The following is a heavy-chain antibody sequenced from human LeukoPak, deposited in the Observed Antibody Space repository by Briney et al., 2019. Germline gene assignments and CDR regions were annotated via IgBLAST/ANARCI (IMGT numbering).Heavy chain of an antibody. CDR1: GFTLSGSA. J-gene: IGHJ6*03. CDR3: TAPPSYCSSTSCYSRYYYYMDV. Sequence: PGGSLRLSCAASGFTLSGSAMHSVRQASGKGLECVGRIRSKANSYATASAASVKGRFTISRDDSKNTAYLQMNSLKTEDTAVYYCTAPPSYCSSTSCYSRYYYYMDVWGKGTTVTVSS. CDR2: IRSKANSYAT. V-gene: IGHV3-73*01. D-gene: IGHD2-2*02.